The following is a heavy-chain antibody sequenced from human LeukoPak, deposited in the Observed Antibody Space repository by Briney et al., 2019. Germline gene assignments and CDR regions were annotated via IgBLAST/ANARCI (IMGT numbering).Heavy chain of an antibody. CDR3: ARINMLVVGRIDY. D-gene: IGHD3-22*01. Sequence: SETLSLTCTVSGGSISSDTDYWGWIRQPPGKGLEWIGSIYYSGTTYYNPSLKSRVTISVDTSKKQFSLKLGSVTAADTAVYYCARINMLVVGRIDYWGQGTLVTVSS. V-gene: IGHV4-39*07. CDR2: IYYSGTT. J-gene: IGHJ4*02. CDR1: GGSISSDTDY.